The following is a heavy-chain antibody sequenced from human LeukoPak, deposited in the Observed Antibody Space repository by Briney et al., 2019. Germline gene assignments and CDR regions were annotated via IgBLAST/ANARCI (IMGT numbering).Heavy chain of an antibody. CDR2: IYHSGST. CDR3: ARGSDRGSGYY. CDR1: DYSISSGYY. Sequence: PSETLSLTCTVSDYSISSGYYWGWIRQPPGKGLEWIGSIYHSGSTYYNPSLKSRVTISVDTSKNQFSLKLSSVTAADTAVYYCARGSDRGSGYYWGQGTLVTVSS. V-gene: IGHV4-38-2*02. J-gene: IGHJ4*02. D-gene: IGHD3-22*01.